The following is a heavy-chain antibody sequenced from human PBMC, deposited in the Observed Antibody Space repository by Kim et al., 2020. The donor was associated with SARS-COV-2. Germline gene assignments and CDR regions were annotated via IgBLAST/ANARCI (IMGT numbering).Heavy chain of an antibody. D-gene: IGHD3-10*01. CDR3: AKVLVRGVIINYYYGMDV. Sequence: GGSLRLSCAASGFTFSSYAMSWVRQAPGKGLEWVSVIYSGGSSTYYADSVKGRFTISRDNSKNTLYLQMNSLRAEDTAVYYCAKVLVRGVIINYYYGMDVWGQGTTVTVSS. V-gene: IGHV3-23*03. CDR2: IYSGGSST. CDR1: GFTFSSYA. J-gene: IGHJ6*02.